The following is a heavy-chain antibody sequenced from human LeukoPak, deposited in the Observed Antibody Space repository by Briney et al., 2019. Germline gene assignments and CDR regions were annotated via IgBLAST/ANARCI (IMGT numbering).Heavy chain of an antibody. D-gene: IGHD6-13*01. V-gene: IGHV3-30*04. CDR3: ARDWIAAAGIGSFDY. J-gene: IGHJ4*02. Sequence: QTGGSLRLSCAASGFTFSSYAMHWVRQAPGKGLEWVAVISYDGSSKYYADSVKGRFTISRDNSKNTLYLQMNSLRAEDTAVYYCARDWIAAAGIGSFDYWGQGTLVTVSS. CDR1: GFTFSSYA. CDR2: ISYDGSSK.